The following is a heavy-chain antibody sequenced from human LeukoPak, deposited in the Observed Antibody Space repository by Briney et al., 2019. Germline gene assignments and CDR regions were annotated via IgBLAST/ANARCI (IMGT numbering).Heavy chain of an antibody. CDR2: IKQDGSEK. CDR3: ARDREWELDY. J-gene: IGHJ4*02. CDR1: GFTFSSYW. Sequence: GGSLRLSCVASGFTFSSYWMSWVRQAPGKGLEWVANIKQDGSEKYYVDSVKGRFTISRDNAKNSLYLQMNSLRAEDTAVYYCARDREWELDYWGQGTLVTVSS. V-gene: IGHV3-7*01. D-gene: IGHD1-26*01.